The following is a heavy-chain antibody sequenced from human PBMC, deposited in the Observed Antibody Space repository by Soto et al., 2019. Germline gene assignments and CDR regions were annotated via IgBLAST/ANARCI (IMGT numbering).Heavy chain of an antibody. CDR2: INPRTGGT. CDR1: GYTFIDYY. CDR3: ARVNGDYPPRGMDV. J-gene: IGHJ6*02. V-gene: IGHV1-2*04. D-gene: IGHD4-17*01. Sequence: QVQLVQSGAEVRKPGASVKVSCKASGYTFIDYYIYWVRQAPGQGLEWMGWINPRTGGTNFAQKFEAWVTTTRDTSSTTAYMELTSLRSNDTAVYYCARVNGDYPPRGMDVWGQGTTVTVSS.